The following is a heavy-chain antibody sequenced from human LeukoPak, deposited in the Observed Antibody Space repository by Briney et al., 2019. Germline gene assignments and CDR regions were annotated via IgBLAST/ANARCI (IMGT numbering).Heavy chain of an antibody. CDR2: ISFDGSNK. J-gene: IGHJ4*02. V-gene: IGHV3-30*09. D-gene: IGHD3-10*01. CDR3: ARDPILVRGYFDY. CDR1: GYTFTSYY. Sequence: SCKASGYTFTSYYMHWVRQAPGKGLEWVALISFDGSNKYYADSVKGRFAISRDNSENTLHLQMNSLRPEDTAIYYCARDPILVRGYFDYWGQGTLVTVSS.